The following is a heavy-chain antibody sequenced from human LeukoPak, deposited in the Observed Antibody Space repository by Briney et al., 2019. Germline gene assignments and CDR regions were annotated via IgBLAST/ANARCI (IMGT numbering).Heavy chain of an antibody. CDR1: GFTLSYYN. D-gene: IGHD1-7*01. J-gene: IGHJ4*02. Sequence: WGSLRLSCAASGFTLSYYNMKWVRQAPGKGLEWVSSISTSSSYYADSVKGRFTISRDNAKNSLYLQMNSLRADDTAVYYCARDRDWNSGFDYWGQGTLVTVSS. CDR2: ISTSSSY. V-gene: IGHV3-21*01. CDR3: ARDRDWNSGFDY.